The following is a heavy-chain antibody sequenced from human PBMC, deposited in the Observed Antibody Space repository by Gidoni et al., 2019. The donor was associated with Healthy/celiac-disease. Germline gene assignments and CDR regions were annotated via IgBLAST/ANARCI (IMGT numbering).Heavy chain of an antibody. CDR1: GFTFSASA. J-gene: IGHJ4*02. D-gene: IGHD3-22*01. Sequence: EVQLLESGGGLVQPGGSLKLSCAASGFTFSASAMPWVRQASGKGLEGVGRIRSKANSDATAYAASVKGRFTISRDDSKNTAYLQMNSLKTEDTAVYYCTRLVGDYYDSSGPGRDYWGQGTLVTVSS. V-gene: IGHV3-73*02. CDR2: IRSKANSDAT. CDR3: TRLVGDYYDSSGPGRDY.